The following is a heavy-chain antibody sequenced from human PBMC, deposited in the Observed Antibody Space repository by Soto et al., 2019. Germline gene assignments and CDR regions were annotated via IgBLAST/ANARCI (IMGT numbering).Heavy chain of an antibody. Sequence: PSETLSLTCAVSGGSISSSNWWSWVRQPPGKGLEWIGEIYHSGSTNYNPSLKSRVTISVDKSKNQFSLKLSSVTAADTAVYYCARALDVRGGTRYFDYWGQGTLVTVSS. CDR1: GGSISSSNW. J-gene: IGHJ4*02. CDR2: IYHSGST. CDR3: ARALDVRGGTRYFDY. D-gene: IGHD2-15*01. V-gene: IGHV4-4*02.